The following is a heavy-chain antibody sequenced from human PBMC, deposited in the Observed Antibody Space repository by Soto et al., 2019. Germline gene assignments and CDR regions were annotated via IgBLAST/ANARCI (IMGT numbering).Heavy chain of an antibody. CDR3: ATGEWELPHF. Sequence: QVQLVQSGAEMKKPGSSVKVSCEASGGIFSNDPISWVRQAPGQGLEWMGGIIPAIGKPDYAQKYQDRVTIAADESTSTAYMELTNLVSQDTAVYYCATGEWELPHFWGQGTLVTVSS. CDR1: GGIFSNDP. J-gene: IGHJ4*02. CDR2: IIPAIGKP. D-gene: IGHD1-7*01. V-gene: IGHV1-69*01.